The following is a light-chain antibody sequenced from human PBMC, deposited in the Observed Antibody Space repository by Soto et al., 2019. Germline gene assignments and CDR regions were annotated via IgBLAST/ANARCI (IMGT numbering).Light chain of an antibody. CDR1: SGQRKYA. CDR3: QTWGTGIQV. CDR2: VNSDGSH. V-gene: IGLV4-69*01. J-gene: IGLJ1*01. Sequence: QSVLTQSPSASASLGAPVKLTCTLSSGQRKYAIAWHQQKPEKGPRYLMRVNSDGSHIRGDGIPDRFSGSSSGTERYLTISSLQSEDEADYYCQTWGTGIQVFGTGTKLTVL.